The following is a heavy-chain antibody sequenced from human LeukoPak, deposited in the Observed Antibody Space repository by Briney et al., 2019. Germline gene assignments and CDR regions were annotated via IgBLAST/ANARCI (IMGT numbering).Heavy chain of an antibody. D-gene: IGHD1-26*01. V-gene: IGHV3-20*04. CDR2: INWNGGST. Sequence: GGSLRLSCGASGFTFSNYWMTWVRQAPGKGLEWVSGINWNGGSTGYADSVKGRFTISRDNAKNSLYLQMNSLRAEDTALYFCAQWSRYFDYWGQGTLVTVSS. J-gene: IGHJ4*02. CDR3: AQWSRYFDY. CDR1: GFTFSNYW.